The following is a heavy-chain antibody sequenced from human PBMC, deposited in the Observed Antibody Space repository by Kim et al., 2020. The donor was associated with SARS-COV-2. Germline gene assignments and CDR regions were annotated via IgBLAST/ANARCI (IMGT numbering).Heavy chain of an antibody. CDR3: ARGSVAVNGMDV. CDR2: IGTAGDT. D-gene: IGHD2-15*01. V-gene: IGHV3-13*01. Sequence: GGSLRLSCAASGFTFNTYDMHWVRQATGKGLEWVSSIGTAGDTYYPGSVKGRFTISRENAKNSLYLQMNSLRAGDTAVYFCARGSVAVNGMDVWGQGTTVTVSS. J-gene: IGHJ6*02. CDR1: GFTFNTYD.